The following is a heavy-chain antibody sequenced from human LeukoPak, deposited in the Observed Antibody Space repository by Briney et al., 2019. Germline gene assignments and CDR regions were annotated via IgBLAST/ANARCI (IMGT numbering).Heavy chain of an antibody. CDR1: GGSISSGGYY. CDR2: IYYSGST. CDR3: ARSVGATHLDY. Sequence: SQTLSLTCTVSGGSISSGGYYWSWIRQHPGKGLEWIGYIYYSGSTYYNPSLKSRLIISVDTSKNQFSLNLSSVTAADTAVYYCARSVGATHLDYWGQGTLVTVSS. J-gene: IGHJ4*02. D-gene: IGHD1-26*01. V-gene: IGHV4-31*03.